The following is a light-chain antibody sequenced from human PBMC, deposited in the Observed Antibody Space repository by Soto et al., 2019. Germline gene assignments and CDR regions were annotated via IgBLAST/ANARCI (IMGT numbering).Light chain of an antibody. CDR3: SSYTSTSTPFV. V-gene: IGLV2-14*01. CDR2: EVS. Sequence: QSVLTQPASVSGSPGQSITISCTGTSSDVGAYNYVSWYQQHPGKAPKLVIFEVSNRPSGVSDRFSGSKSGNTASLTISGLHADDEAEDYCSSYTSTSTPFVFGTGTKVTVL. CDR1: SSDVGAYNY. J-gene: IGLJ1*01.